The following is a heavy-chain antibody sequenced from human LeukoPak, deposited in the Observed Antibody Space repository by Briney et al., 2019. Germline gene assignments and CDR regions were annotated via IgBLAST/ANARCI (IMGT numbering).Heavy chain of an antibody. J-gene: IGHJ3*02. D-gene: IGHD5-12*01. CDR1: GFTFSNYA. CDR2: ISYDGSNK. Sequence: GRSLRLSCAASGFTFSNYAMHWVRQAPGKGLEWVAVISYDGSNKYYADSVKGRFTISRDNSKNTLYLQMNSLRVEDTAVYYCARGRGYSGHDTPLVGGFDIWGQGTMVTVSS. V-gene: IGHV3-30*04. CDR3: ARGRGYSGHDTPLVGGFDI.